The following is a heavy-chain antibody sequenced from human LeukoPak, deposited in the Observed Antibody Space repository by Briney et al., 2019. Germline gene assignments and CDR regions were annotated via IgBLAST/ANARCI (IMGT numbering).Heavy chain of an antibody. Sequence: PSETLSLTCAVSGYSISSGYYWGWIRQPPGKGLEWIGSIYHSGSTYYNPSLKSRVTISVDTSKNQFSLKLSSVTAADTAVCYCARVGQLAGTRPAWGQGTLVTVSS. CDR2: IYHSGST. CDR3: ARVGQLAGTRPA. CDR1: GYSISSGYY. J-gene: IGHJ5*02. D-gene: IGHD6-19*01. V-gene: IGHV4-38-2*01.